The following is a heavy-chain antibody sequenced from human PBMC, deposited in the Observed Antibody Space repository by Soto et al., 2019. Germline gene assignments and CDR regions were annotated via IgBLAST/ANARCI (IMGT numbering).Heavy chain of an antibody. J-gene: IGHJ4*02. CDR2: INAGNGNT. CDR3: ARSALYYDSSPPNDY. V-gene: IGHV1-3*01. D-gene: IGHD3-22*01. CDR1: GYTFTSYA. Sequence: QVQLVQSGAEVKKPGASVKVSCKASGYTFTSYAMHWVRQAPGQRLEWMGWINAGNGNTKYSQKFQGRVTITRDTSASTAYMELSSLRSEDTAVYYCARSALYYDSSPPNDYWGQGTLVTVSS.